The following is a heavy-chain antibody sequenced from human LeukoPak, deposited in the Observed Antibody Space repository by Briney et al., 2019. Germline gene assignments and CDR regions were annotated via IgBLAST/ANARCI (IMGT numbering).Heavy chain of an antibody. CDR3: ARDLSRWYYDSSGSDY. D-gene: IGHD3-22*01. V-gene: IGHV3-30-3*01. Sequence: RPGGSLRLSCAASGFTFSSYAMHWVRQAPGKGLEWVAVISYDGSNKYYADSVKGRFTISRDNSKNTLYLQMNSLRAEDTAVYYCARDLSRWYYDSSGSDYWGQGTLVTVSS. CDR1: GFTFSSYA. CDR2: ISYDGSNK. J-gene: IGHJ4*02.